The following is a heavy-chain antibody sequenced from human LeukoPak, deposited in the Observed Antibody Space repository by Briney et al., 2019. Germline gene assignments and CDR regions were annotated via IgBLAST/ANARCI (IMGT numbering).Heavy chain of an antibody. J-gene: IGHJ4*02. Sequence: GESLKISCKGSGYSFTNSWIGWVRQMPGKGLELMGIINPADSERRYSPSFQGQVTISVDKSISTAYQQWSSLKASDTAMYYCSRQGCTTTSCHTIESWGQGTLVTVSS. D-gene: IGHD2-2*02. CDR2: INPADSER. CDR1: GYSFTNSW. CDR3: SRQGCTTTSCHTIES. V-gene: IGHV5-51*01.